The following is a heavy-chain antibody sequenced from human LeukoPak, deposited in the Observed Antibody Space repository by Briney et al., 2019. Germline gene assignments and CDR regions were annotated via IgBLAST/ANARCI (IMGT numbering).Heavy chain of an antibody. D-gene: IGHD2-21*02. Sequence: SETLSLTCAVYGGSFSGYYWSWIRQPPGKGLEWIGEINHSGSTNYNPSLKSRVTISVDTSKNQFSLKLSSVTAADTAVYYCARPAADLAYCGGDCYPNFDYWGQGTLVTVSS. CDR3: ARPAADLAYCGGDCYPNFDY. J-gene: IGHJ4*02. CDR1: GGSFSGYY. V-gene: IGHV4-34*01. CDR2: INHSGST.